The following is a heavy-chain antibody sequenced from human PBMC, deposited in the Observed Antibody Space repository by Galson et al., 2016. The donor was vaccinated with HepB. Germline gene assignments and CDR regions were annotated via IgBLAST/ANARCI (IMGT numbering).Heavy chain of an antibody. V-gene: IGHV1-18*01. CDR2: ISAYDGHT. D-gene: IGHD2-15*01. CDR3: ARGQAPLPGDY. J-gene: IGHJ4*02. CDR1: GHTFTSRG. Sequence: QSGAEVKKPGASVKVSCKTSGHTFTSRGISWVRQAPGQGLEWMGWISAYDGHTNYGQKLQDRLTMTTDTSTSTAYMELRSLRSDDTAVYYCARGQAPLPGDYWGQGTLVTVSS.